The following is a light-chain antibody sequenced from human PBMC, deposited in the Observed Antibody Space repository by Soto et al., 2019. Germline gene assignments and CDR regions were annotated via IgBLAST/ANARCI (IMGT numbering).Light chain of an antibody. CDR3: TSFTSSSPRWV. Sequence: QSALTQPASVSGSPGQSITISCTGTSSDVGGYNYVSWYQQYPGTAPKLMIYDVTNRPSGVSNRFSGSKSGNTASLTISGLQAEDEADYCCTSFTSSSPRWVFGGGTKVTVL. CDR1: SSDVGGYNY. V-gene: IGLV2-14*01. CDR2: DVT. J-gene: IGLJ3*02.